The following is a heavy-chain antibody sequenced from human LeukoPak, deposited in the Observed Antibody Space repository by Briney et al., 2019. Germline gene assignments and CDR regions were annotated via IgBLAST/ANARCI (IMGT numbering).Heavy chain of an antibody. Sequence: GGSLRLSCAASGFTFSSYGMHWVRQAPGKGLEWVAFIRYDGSNKYYADSVKGRFTISRDNAKNSLYLQMNSLRAEDTAVYYCARDRYFGWLLSRQAFDYWGQGTLVTVSS. D-gene: IGHD3-9*01. CDR1: GFTFSSYG. V-gene: IGHV3-30*02. CDR3: ARDRYFGWLLSRQAFDY. CDR2: IRYDGSNK. J-gene: IGHJ4*02.